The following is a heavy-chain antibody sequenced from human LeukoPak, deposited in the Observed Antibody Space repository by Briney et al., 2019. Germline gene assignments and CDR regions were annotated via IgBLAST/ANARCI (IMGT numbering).Heavy chain of an antibody. Sequence: GGSLRLSCVASGFTVSSNYMSWVRQAPGKGLEWVSVIYTGSYTHYADSVKGRFTISRDISKNTVYLEMNSLRAEDTAVYYCARDGTAPLWGQGTLVTVSS. D-gene: IGHD1-14*01. CDR3: ARDGTAPL. V-gene: IGHV3-53*01. CDR2: IYTGSYT. CDR1: GFTVSSNY. J-gene: IGHJ4*02.